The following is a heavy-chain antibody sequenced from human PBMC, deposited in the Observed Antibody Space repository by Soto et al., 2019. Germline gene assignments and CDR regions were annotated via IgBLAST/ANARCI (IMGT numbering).Heavy chain of an antibody. D-gene: IGHD5-12*01. CDR3: AKNRAQVARGFFDS. CDR1: GFTFKSYA. V-gene: IGHV3-23*01. CDR2: ISGSGSNT. Sequence: GVLRLSCATSGFTFKSYAMAWVRQAPGKGLEWVSQISGSGSNTYNGDSVKGRFTISRDNSKNTVYLEMRSLRDEDTAVYYCAKNRAQVARGFFDSWGLGTLVTVSS. J-gene: IGHJ4*02.